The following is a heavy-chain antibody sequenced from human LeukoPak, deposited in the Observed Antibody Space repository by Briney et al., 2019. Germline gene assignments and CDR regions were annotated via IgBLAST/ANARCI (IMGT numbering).Heavy chain of an antibody. V-gene: IGHV4-28*05. CDR2: IYYSGSI. D-gene: IGHD6-13*01. J-gene: IGHJ4*02. CDR3: ARRGYSSSWQYFDY. CDR1: GYSISSSNW. Sequence: SETLSLTCAVSGYSISSSNWWGWIRQPPGKGLEWIGYIYYSGSIYYNPSLKSRVTISVDTSKNQFSLKLSSVTAADTAVYYCARRGYSSSWQYFDYWGQGTLVTVSS.